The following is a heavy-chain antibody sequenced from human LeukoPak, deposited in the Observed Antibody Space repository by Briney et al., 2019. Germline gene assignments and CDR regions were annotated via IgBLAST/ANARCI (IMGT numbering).Heavy chain of an antibody. D-gene: IGHD6-13*01. CDR1: GYTLTELS. J-gene: IGHJ4*02. CDR2: FDPEDGET. Sequence: ASVKVSCKVSGYTLTELSMHWVRQAPGKGLEWMGGFDPEDGETIYAQKFQGRVTMTEDTSTDTAYMELSSLRAEDTAVYYCAKDQQVGAAAYYFDSWGQGTLVTVSS. CDR3: AKDQQVGAAAYYFDS. V-gene: IGHV1-24*01.